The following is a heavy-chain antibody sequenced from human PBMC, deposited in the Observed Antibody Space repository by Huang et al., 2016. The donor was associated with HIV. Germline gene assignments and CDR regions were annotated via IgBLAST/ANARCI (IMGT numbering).Heavy chain of an antibody. CDR1: GGSFSDYY. CDR3: ARTLWKYGDYGYFDS. J-gene: IGHJ4*02. Sequence: HVQLQQWGAGLLKPSETLSLTCAVNGGSFSDYYWTWIRQSPGKGLEWIGEINHSGTTNYNPYLKSRVTMSIDRSRRQFTLKVKSVTAADTAIYYCARTLWKYGDYGYFDSWGQGALVTVSS. CDR2: INHSGTT. V-gene: IGHV4-34*01. D-gene: IGHD4-17*01.